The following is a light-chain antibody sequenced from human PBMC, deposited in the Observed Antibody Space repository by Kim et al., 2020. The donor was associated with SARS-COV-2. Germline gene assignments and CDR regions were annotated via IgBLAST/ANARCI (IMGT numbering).Light chain of an antibody. CDR3: QQSYSNPVA. Sequence: DIQMTQSQSSLSASVGDRVTITCRASQSISSYLNWYQQKPGKAPKLLIYAASSLQSGVPSRFSGSGSGTDFTLTISSLQPEDFATYYCQQSYSNPVAFGGGTKVDIK. V-gene: IGKV1-39*01. CDR1: QSISSY. CDR2: AAS. J-gene: IGKJ4*01.